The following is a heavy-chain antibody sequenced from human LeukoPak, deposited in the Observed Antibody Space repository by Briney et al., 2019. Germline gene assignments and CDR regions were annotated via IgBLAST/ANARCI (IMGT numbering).Heavy chain of an antibody. CDR2: IYYSGST. J-gene: IGHJ4*02. V-gene: IGHV4-39*07. D-gene: IGHD6-13*01. Sequence: SETLSLTCTVSGGSISSSSYYWGWIRQPPGKGLEWIGSIYYSGSTYYNPSLKSRVTISVDTSKNQFSLKLSSVTAADTAVYYCARLPRWVAAAAGWGQGTLVTVSS. CDR3: ARLPRWVAAAAG. CDR1: GGSISSSSYY.